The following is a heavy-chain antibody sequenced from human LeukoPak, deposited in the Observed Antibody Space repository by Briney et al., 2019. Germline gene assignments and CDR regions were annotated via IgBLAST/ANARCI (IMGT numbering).Heavy chain of an antibody. Sequence: GGSLRLSCATSGFTLSLAWMHWVRQAPGKGLEWVTRIKYDGSYTNYADSVKGRFTISRDNARNALSLHMISLRAEDTAVYFCVRDGDAYNFDFWGQGVLVTVSS. CDR3: VRDGDAYNFDF. D-gene: IGHD5-24*01. J-gene: IGHJ4*02. CDR1: GFTLSLAW. CDR2: IKYDGSYT. V-gene: IGHV3-74*01.